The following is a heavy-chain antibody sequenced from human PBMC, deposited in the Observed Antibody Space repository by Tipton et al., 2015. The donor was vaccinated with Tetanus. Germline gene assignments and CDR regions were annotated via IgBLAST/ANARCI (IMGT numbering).Heavy chain of an antibody. J-gene: IGHJ6*02. CDR3: AREGVPSYQLPSSTYYYGMDV. D-gene: IGHD2-2*01. CDR1: GFTFSSYG. V-gene: IGHV3-33*01. Sequence: CAASGFTFSSYGMHWVRQAPGKGLEWVAVIWYDGSNKYYADSVKGRFTISRDNSKNTLYLQMNSLRAEDTAVYYCAREGVPSYQLPSSTYYYGMDVWGQGTTVTVSS. CDR2: IWYDGSNK.